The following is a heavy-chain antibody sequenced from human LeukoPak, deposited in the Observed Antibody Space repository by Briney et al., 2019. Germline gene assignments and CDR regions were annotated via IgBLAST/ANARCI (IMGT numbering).Heavy chain of an antibody. J-gene: IGHJ4*02. Sequence: SETLSLTCTVSGYSISSGYYWGWIRQPPGKGLEWIGSIYHSGSTYYNPSLKSRVTISVDTSKNQFSLKLSSVTAADTAVYYCARGLYSSGWIRDWGQGTLVTVSS. CDR3: ARGLYSSGWIRD. V-gene: IGHV4-38-2*02. CDR1: GYSISSGYY. D-gene: IGHD6-19*01. CDR2: IYHSGST.